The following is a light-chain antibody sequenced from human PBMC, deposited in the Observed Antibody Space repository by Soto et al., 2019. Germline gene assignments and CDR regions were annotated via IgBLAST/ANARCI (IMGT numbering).Light chain of an antibody. CDR3: QQSYNPPLT. Sequence: DIQMTQSPSSLSASVGDRVTITCRASQSINTYLNWYEQKPGKAPKLLIYDASSLQSGVPSRFSGSGSGTDFTLTISSLQPEDFATYYCQQSYNPPLTFGGGTKVDTK. V-gene: IGKV1-39*01. CDR2: DAS. J-gene: IGKJ4*01. CDR1: QSINTY.